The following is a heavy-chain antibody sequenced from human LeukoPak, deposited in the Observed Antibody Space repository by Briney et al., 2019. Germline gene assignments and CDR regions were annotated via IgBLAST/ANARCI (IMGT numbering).Heavy chain of an antibody. CDR3: ARDLRPYSGYDNLAFDI. D-gene: IGHD5-12*01. CDR1: GFTFSSYS. V-gene: IGHV3-21*01. J-gene: IGHJ3*02. Sequence: GGSLRLSCAASGFTFSSYSMNWVRQAPGKGLEWVSFISTSSSYIYYADSVKGRFTVSRDNAKNSLYLQMNSLRAEDTAVYHCARDLRPYSGYDNLAFDIWGQGTMVTVSS. CDR2: ISTSSSYI.